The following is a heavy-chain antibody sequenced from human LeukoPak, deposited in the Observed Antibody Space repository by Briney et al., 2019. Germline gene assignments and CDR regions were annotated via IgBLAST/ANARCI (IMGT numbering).Heavy chain of an antibody. Sequence: PGGSLRLSCAASGFTFSSYSMNWVRQAPGKGLEWVAVIWYDGSNKYYADSVKGRFTISRDNSKNTLYLQMNSLRAEDTAVYYCARDILGTYYYDSSGYSDAFDIWGQGTMVTVSS. V-gene: IGHV3-33*08. CDR3: ARDILGTYYYDSSGYSDAFDI. CDR1: GFTFSSYS. D-gene: IGHD3-22*01. CDR2: IWYDGSNK. J-gene: IGHJ3*02.